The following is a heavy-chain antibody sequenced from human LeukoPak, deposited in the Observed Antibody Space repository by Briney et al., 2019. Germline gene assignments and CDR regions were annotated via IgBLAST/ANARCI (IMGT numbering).Heavy chain of an antibody. Sequence: PSETLSLTCTVSGGSISSYYWSWIRQPPGKGLEWIGYIYYSGSTNYNPSLKSRVTISVDTSKNQFSLKLSSVTAADTAVYYCARHEGGSYPLDYWGQGTLVTVSS. V-gene: IGHV4-59*08. CDR3: ARHEGGSYPLDY. D-gene: IGHD1-26*01. CDR2: IYYSGST. CDR1: GGSISSYY. J-gene: IGHJ4*02.